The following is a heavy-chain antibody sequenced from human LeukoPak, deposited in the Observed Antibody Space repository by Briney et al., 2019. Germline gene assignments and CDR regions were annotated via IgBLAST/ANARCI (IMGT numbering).Heavy chain of an antibody. J-gene: IGHJ4*02. V-gene: IGHV4-59*01. CDR1: GGSISSYY. D-gene: IGHD3-22*01. CDR3: ARDRYYYDSSGYRFDY. CDR2: IYYSGST. Sequence: SETLSLTCTVSGGSISSYYWSWIRQPPGKGLEWIGYIYYSGSTNYNPSLKSRVTISVDTSKTQFSLKLSSVTAADTAVYYCARDRYYYDSSGYRFDYWGQGTLVTVSS.